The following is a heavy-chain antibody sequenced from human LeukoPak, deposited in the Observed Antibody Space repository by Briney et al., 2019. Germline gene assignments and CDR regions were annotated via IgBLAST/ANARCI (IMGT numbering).Heavy chain of an antibody. V-gene: IGHV3-23*01. D-gene: IGHD2-15*01. CDR3: ARGDDTVVYFHNYMDV. J-gene: IGHJ6*03. CDR1: GFTFSTYP. CDR2: ISASGGRT. Sequence: PGGSLRLSCAASGFTFSTYPMSWVRQAPGKGLEWVSYISASGGRTFYADSVKGRFTVSRDNYKNVFYLQMSSLRADDTAIYYCARGDDTVVYFHNYMDVWGKGTTVTVSS.